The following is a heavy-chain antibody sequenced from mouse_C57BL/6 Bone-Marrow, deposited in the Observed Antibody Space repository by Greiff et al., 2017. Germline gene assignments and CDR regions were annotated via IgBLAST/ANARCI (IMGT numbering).Heavy chain of an antibody. CDR2: IYPRDGST. J-gene: IGHJ2*01. CDR3: ARWRYYYGSFFDY. V-gene: IGHV1-78*01. CDR1: GYTFTDHT. D-gene: IGHD1-1*01. Sequence: VQRVESDAELVKPGASVKISCKVSGYTFTDHTIHWMKQRPEQGLDWIGYIYPRDGSTKYNEKFKGKATLTADKSSSTAYMQLNSLTSEDSAVYFCARWRYYYGSFFDYWGQGTTLTVSS.